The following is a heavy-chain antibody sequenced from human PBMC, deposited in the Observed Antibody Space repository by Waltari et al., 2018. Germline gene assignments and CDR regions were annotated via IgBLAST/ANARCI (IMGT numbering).Heavy chain of an antibody. CDR1: GGSFSGYY. V-gene: IGHV4-34*01. D-gene: IGHD4-17*01. J-gene: IGHJ4*02. CDR3: ARRYLTTATTEDY. Sequence: QVQLQQWGAGLLKPSETLSLTCAVYGGSFSGYYWSWIRQPPGKGLEWIGEINHSGSTNYNPSLKSRVTISVDTSKNQFSLKLSSVTAADTAVYYCARRYLTTATTEDYWGQGTLVTVSS. CDR2: INHSGST.